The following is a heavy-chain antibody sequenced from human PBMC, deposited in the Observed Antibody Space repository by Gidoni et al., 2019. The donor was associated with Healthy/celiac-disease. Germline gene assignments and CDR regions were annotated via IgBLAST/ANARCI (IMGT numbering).Heavy chain of an antibody. CDR2: INHSGST. D-gene: IGHD4-17*01. Sequence: GLEWIGEINHSGSTNYNPSLKSRVTISVDTSKNQFSLKLSSVTAADTAVYYCARSSGDYGYWGQGTLVTVSS. J-gene: IGHJ4*02. CDR3: ARSSGDYGY. V-gene: IGHV4-34*01.